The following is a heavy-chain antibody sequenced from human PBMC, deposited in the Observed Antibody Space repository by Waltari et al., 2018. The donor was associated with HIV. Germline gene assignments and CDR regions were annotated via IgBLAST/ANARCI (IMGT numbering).Heavy chain of an antibody. CDR2: IKSTTDGGTT. Sequence: EVQLVESGGGLVKPGGSLRLSCAASAFTFSNAWVSWVRQAPGKGLEGVGRIKSTTDGGTTDYTAPVKGRFTISRDDSKNTLYLQMNSLKTEDTAVYYCATVENWGQGTLVTVSS. CDR1: AFTFSNAW. V-gene: IGHV3-15*01. CDR3: ATVEN. J-gene: IGHJ4*02.